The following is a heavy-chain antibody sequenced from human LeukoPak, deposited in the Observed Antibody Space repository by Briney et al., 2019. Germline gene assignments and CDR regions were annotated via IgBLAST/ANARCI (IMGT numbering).Heavy chain of an antibody. V-gene: IGHV3-7*01. D-gene: IGHD3-3*01. CDR1: AFTFYKYW. CDR2: IKQDGSEK. J-gene: IGHJ3*01. CDR3: AREDYDFSTGYSGDAFDL. Sequence: GGSLRLSCAASAFTFYKYWMSWVRQAPGKGREWVANIKQDGSEKSYLDSVEGRFTISRDNAKNSLYLQMNSLRAEDLAVYDCAREDYDFSTGYSGDAFDLWGQGTMVTVSS.